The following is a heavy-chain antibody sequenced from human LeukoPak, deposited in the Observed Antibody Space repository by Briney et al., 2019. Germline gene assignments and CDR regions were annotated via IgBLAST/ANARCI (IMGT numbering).Heavy chain of an antibody. V-gene: IGHV4-59*01. J-gene: IGHJ4*02. D-gene: IGHD3-22*01. CDR1: GGSISSYY. Sequence: PSETLSLTCTVSGGSISSYYWSWIRQPPGKGLEWIGYVYYSGSTNYNPSLKSRVTISVATSKNQFSLNLSSVTAADTAVYYCARVQDTSGYFYNFDYWGQGTLVTVSS. CDR3: ARVQDTSGYFYNFDY. CDR2: VYYSGST.